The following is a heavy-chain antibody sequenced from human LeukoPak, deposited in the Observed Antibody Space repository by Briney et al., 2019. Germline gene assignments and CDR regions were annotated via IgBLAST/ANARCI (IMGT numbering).Heavy chain of an antibody. J-gene: IGHJ4*02. Sequence: PSETLSLTCTVSSDSFSSYYWAWIRQPAGKGLEWLGRLYPGVSTNYSPSLKSRLTMSVDTSKNQFSLKLTSMTAADTAVYSCARSAVTRAGVFDYWGRGTLVTVSS. CDR3: ARSAVTRAGVFDY. CDR2: LYPGVST. D-gene: IGHD4-17*01. CDR1: SDSFSSYY. V-gene: IGHV4-4*07.